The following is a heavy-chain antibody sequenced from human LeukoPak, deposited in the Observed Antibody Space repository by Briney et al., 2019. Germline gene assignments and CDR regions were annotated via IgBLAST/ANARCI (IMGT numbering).Heavy chain of an antibody. CDR1: GGSISSYY. CDR2: IYTSGST. V-gene: IGHV4-4*07. Sequence: SETLSLTCTVSGGSISSYYWSWIRQPAGKGLDWIGRIYTSGSTNYNPSLKSRVTMSVDTSKNQFSLKLSSVTAADTAVYYCARVPYDFWSGYYVAFDYWGQGTLVTVSS. D-gene: IGHD3-3*01. CDR3: ARVPYDFWSGYYVAFDY. J-gene: IGHJ4*02.